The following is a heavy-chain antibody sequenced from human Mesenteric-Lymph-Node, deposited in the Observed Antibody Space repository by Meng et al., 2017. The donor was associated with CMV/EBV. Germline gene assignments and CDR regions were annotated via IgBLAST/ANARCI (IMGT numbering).Heavy chain of an antibody. CDR3: AKGPGYSSSWLDY. D-gene: IGHD6-13*01. CDR1: GFTFSSYS. Sequence: GESLKISCAASGFTFSSYSMNWVRQAPGKGLEWVSSISSSGGSTYYADSVKGRFTISRDNSKNTLYLQMNSLRAEDTAVYYCAKGPGYSSSWLDYWGQGTLVTVSS. J-gene: IGHJ4*02. CDR2: ISSSGGST. V-gene: IGHV3-23*01.